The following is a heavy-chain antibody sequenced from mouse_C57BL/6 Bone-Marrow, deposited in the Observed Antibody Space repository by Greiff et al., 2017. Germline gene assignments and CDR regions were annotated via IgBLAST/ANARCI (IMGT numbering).Heavy chain of an antibody. CDR3: ARRGNNYYGGNYVEFDF. J-gene: IGHJ3*01. CDR2: IYPGSGST. CDR1: GYSFTGYY. D-gene: IGHD1-1*01. Sequence: QVQLKQSGPELVKPGASVKISCKASGYSFTGYYIHWVKQRPGQGLEWIGWIYPGSGSTKYNEKFKGKATLTADTSSSTAYMQLSSLTSEDSAVYYCARRGNNYYGGNYVEFDFWGQGTLVTVSA. V-gene: IGHV1-66*01.